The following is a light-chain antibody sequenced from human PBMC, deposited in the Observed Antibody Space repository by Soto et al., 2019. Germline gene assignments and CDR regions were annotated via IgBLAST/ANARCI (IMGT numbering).Light chain of an antibody. Sequence: QSVLTQPPSASGSPGQSVTISCTGTSNDVGAYFYVSWYQHHPGKAPKLIIYEVTRRPSGVPDRFSGSKSGNTASLTVSGLQSEDEADYYCSSYAGGTIGVFGGGTKVTVL. J-gene: IGLJ3*02. CDR2: EVT. CDR1: SNDVGAYFY. V-gene: IGLV2-8*01. CDR3: SSYAGGTIGV.